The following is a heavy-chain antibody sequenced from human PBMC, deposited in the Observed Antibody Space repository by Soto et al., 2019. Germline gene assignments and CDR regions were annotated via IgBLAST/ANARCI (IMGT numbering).Heavy chain of an antibody. CDR1: GGSFSGYY. CDR2: INHSGST. J-gene: IGHJ6*03. V-gene: IGHV4-34*01. D-gene: IGHD4-17*01. CDR3: ARGRNGDYIGYYYYYMDV. Sequence: SETLSLTCAVYGGSFSGYYWSWIRQPPGKGLEWIGEINHSGSTNYNPSLKSRVTISVDTSKNQFSLKLSSVTAADTAVYYCARGRNGDYIGYYYYYMDVWGKGTTVTVSS.